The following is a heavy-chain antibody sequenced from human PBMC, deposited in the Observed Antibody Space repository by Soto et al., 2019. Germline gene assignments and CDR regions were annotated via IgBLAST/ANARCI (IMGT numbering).Heavy chain of an antibody. J-gene: IGHJ6*03. CDR1: GYTFTSYG. Sequence: ASVKVSCKASGYTFTSYGISWVRQAPGQGLEWMGWISAYNGNTNYAQKHQGRVTMTTDTSTSTANMEMRSLRYDDSAVFYCARLRDYGDYYYYYMDVWGKGTTVTVSS. V-gene: IGHV1-18*01. D-gene: IGHD4-17*01. CDR3: ARLRDYGDYYYYYMDV. CDR2: ISAYNGNT.